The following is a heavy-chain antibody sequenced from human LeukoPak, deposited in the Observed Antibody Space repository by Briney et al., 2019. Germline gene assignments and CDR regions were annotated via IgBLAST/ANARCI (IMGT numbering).Heavy chain of an antibody. CDR2: IYYSGGT. Sequence: SETLSLTCTVSGGSISSYYWSWIRQPPGKGLEWIGYIYYSGGTNYNPSLKSRVTISVDTSKNQFSLKLSSVTAADTAVYYCARGPYDFWSGYSYYYYMDVWGKGTTVTVSS. D-gene: IGHD3-3*01. V-gene: IGHV4-59*01. CDR1: GGSISSYY. J-gene: IGHJ6*03. CDR3: ARGPYDFWSGYSYYYYMDV.